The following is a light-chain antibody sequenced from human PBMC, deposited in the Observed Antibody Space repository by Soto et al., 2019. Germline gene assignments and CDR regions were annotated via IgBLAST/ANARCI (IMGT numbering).Light chain of an antibody. J-gene: IGKJ1*01. V-gene: IGKV1-5*01. Sequence: DIQMTQSPSTLSASVGDRVTITCRASPSINQFLAWYQQKPGKAPKLLIFDASTLEGGVPLRFSGSGSGTEFTLTISSLQPDDFATYYCQQYSPSSPTWTFGQGTKVDIK. CDR2: DAS. CDR1: PSINQF. CDR3: QQYSPSSPTWT.